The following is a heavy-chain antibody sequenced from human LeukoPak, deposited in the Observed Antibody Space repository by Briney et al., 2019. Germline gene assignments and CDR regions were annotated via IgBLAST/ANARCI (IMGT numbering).Heavy chain of an antibody. Sequence: ASVKVSCKASGGTFSSYAISWVRQAPGQGLEWMGWISGYNGNTKYAQKFQGRVTMTRDTSTNTVYMELSSLTSEDTAIYYCAISGYYYGILDYWGQGTLVTVSS. D-gene: IGHD3-22*01. J-gene: IGHJ4*02. V-gene: IGHV1-18*01. CDR2: ISGYNGNT. CDR1: GGTFSSYA. CDR3: AISGYYYGILDY.